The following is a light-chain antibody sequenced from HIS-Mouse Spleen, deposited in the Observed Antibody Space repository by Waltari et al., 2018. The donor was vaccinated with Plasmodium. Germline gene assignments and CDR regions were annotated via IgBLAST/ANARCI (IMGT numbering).Light chain of an antibody. J-gene: IGLJ3*02. CDR2: KDS. Sequence: SYELTQPSSVSVSPGPPARITCSGDVLAKKYARWFQQQPGQAPVLVIYKDSERPSGIPERFSGSSSGTTVTLTISGAQVEDEADYYCYSAADNNLVFGGGTKLTVL. CDR1: VLAKKY. CDR3: YSAADNNLV. V-gene: IGLV3-27*01.